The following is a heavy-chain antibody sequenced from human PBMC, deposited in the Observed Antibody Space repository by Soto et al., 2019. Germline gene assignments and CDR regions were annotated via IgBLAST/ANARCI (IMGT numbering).Heavy chain of an antibody. Sequence: QVQLVESGGGVVQPGRSLRLSCAASGSSFRSYAMHWVRQAPGKGLEWVAVMSYDGSDKDYADSVKGRFTISRDNSKNTLYLQMSSLRAEDTAVYYCARARLDTPALEYWGQGTLVTVSS. CDR2: MSYDGSDK. CDR3: ARARLDTPALEY. D-gene: IGHD2-2*01. J-gene: IGHJ4*02. V-gene: IGHV3-30-3*01. CDR1: GSSFRSYA.